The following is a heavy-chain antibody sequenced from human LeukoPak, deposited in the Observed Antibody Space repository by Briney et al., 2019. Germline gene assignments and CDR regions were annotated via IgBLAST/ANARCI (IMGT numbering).Heavy chain of an antibody. CDR1: GYSISSGYY. J-gene: IGHJ6*03. D-gene: IGHD3-10*01. CDR2: IYHSGST. Sequence: SETLSLTCTVSGYSISSGYYWGWIRQPPGKGLEWIGSIYHSGSTYYNPSLKSRVTISVDTSKNQFSLKLSSVTAADTAVYYCARSPRITMVRGVIGNYYYYMDVWGKGTTVTISS. V-gene: IGHV4-38-2*02. CDR3: ARSPRITMVRGVIGNYYYYMDV.